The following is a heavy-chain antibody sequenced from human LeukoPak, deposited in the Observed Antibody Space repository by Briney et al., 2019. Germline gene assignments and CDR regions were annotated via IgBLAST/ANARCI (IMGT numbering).Heavy chain of an antibody. D-gene: IGHD3-3*01. CDR3: ATGKYVLRLLEWLEYFQH. J-gene: IGHJ1*01. V-gene: IGHV1-24*01. Sequence: ASVKVSCKVSGYTLTELSMHWVRQAPGKGLEWMGGFDPEDGETIYAQKFQGRVTMTEDTSTDTAYMELSSLRSEDTAVYYCATGKYVLRLLEWLEYFQHWGQGTLVTVSS. CDR2: FDPEDGET. CDR1: GYTLTELS.